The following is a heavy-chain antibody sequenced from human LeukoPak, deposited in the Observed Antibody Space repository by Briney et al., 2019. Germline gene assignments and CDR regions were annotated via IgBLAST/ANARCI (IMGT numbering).Heavy chain of an antibody. CDR1: GFTISSYS. D-gene: IGHD3-22*01. Sequence: GGSLRLSCAASGFTISSYSMNWVRQAPGKGLEWVSSISSSSSYIYYADSVKGRFTISRDNAKNSLYLQMNSLRAEDTAVYYCARAYYDSSGMPDYWGQGTLVTVSS. CDR2: ISSSSSYI. CDR3: ARAYYDSSGMPDY. J-gene: IGHJ4*02. V-gene: IGHV3-21*01.